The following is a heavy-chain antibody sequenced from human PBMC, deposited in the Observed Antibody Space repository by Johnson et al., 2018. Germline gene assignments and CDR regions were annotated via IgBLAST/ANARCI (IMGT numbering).Heavy chain of an antibody. V-gene: IGHV3-33*01. D-gene: IGHD3-22*01. CDR2: IWYDGSNK. CDR1: EFTFSTYG. Sequence: QVQLVQSGGGVVQPGRSLRLSCAASEFTFSTYGMHWVRQAPGKGLEWVAVIWYDGSNKYYADSVKGRFTISRDNSKNSLYLQMNSLRAEDTAVYYCARDYYDSSGYPEYFQHWGQGTLVTVSS. J-gene: IGHJ1*01. CDR3: ARDYYDSSGYPEYFQH.